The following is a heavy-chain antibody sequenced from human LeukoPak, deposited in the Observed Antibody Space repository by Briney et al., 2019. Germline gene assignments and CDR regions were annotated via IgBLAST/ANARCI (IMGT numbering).Heavy chain of an antibody. CDR3: ASVWGSYRYVRTEGPFFDY. CDR2: INPNSGGT. J-gene: IGHJ4*02. CDR1: GYTFTGYY. V-gene: IGHV1-2*02. Sequence: ASVKASCKASGYTFTGYYMHWVRQAPGQGLEWMGWINPNSGGTNYAQKFQCRVNMTRDTSISTAYMELRRLRSDDTAVYYCASVWGSYRYVRTEGPFFDYWGQGTLVTVSS. D-gene: IGHD3-16*02.